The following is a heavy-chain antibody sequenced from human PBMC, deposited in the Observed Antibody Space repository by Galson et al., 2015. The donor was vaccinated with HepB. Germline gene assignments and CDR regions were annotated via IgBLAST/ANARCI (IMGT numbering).Heavy chain of an antibody. J-gene: IGHJ4*02. CDR2: VKQDGRET. CDR3: ARDYYSSGSHDY. D-gene: IGHD3-10*01. CDR1: GFTFDNYW. V-gene: IGHV3-7*03. Sequence: SLRLSCAASGFTFDNYWMTWVRQAPGRGLEWVAYVKQDGRETHYAESVKGRITVSRDNARNSLYLQIDNLSAEDTAVYYCARDYYSSGSHDYWGQGTLVTVSS.